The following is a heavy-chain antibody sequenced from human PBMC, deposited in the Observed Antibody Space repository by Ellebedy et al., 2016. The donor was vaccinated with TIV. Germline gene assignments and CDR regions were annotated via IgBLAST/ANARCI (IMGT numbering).Heavy chain of an antibody. D-gene: IGHD6-13*01. V-gene: IGHV3-23*01. CDR1: GFTFNTYA. CDR3: AKDFTGGSTRYGLFDF. J-gene: IGHJ4*02. Sequence: GESLKISXAASGFTFNTYAMYWVRQAPGKGLEWVSHIGPSGGDTHYADSVKGRLTISRDNSKNTLHLQMDSLGADDTAVYYCAKDFTGGSTRYGLFDFWGQGTLVTVSS. CDR2: IGPSGGDT.